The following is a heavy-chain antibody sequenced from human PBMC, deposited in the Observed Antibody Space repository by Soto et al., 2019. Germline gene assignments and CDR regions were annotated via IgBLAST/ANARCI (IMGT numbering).Heavy chain of an antibody. V-gene: IGHV3-53*01. CDR3: ATRPVLPGDP. CDR1: GCTFSSND. Sequence: EVQLVESGGGLIQPGWSLRLSCEASGCTFSSNDMNWVRQAPGKGLEWVSLIYSGGSTYYADSVKGRFTISRDNSKNTLYLQMSSLRAEDTAGYYCATRPVLPGDPCGQGTMVTVSS. J-gene: IGHJ3*01. CDR2: IYSGGST. D-gene: IGHD3-10*01.